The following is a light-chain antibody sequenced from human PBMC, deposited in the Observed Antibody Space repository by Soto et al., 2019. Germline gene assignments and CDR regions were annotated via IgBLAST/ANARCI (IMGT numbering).Light chain of an antibody. Sequence: QSVLTQPPSVSGAPGQRVTISCTGSRSNIGAGYGVHWYQQLPGTAPKLLIYGNSNRPSGVPDRFSGSKSGTSASLAITGLQFEDEADYYCQSYDSSLSGWVFGGGTKVTVL. CDR1: RSNIGAGYG. CDR2: GNS. CDR3: QSYDSSLSGWV. V-gene: IGLV1-40*01. J-gene: IGLJ3*02.